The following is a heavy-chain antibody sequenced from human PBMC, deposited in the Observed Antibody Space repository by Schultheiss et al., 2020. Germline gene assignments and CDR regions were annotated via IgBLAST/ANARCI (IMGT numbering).Heavy chain of an antibody. CDR1: GGSISSGGYY. CDR2: IYYSGST. J-gene: IGHJ6*02. CDR3: AREDSYGDYYYYGMDV. Sequence: SETLALTCTVSGGSISSGGYYWSWIRQHPGKGLEWIGYIYYSGSTYYNPSLKSRVTISVDTSKNQFSLKLSSVTAADTAVYYCAREDSYGDYYYYGMDVWGQGTTVTVSS. V-gene: IGHV4-31*03. D-gene: IGHD4-17*01.